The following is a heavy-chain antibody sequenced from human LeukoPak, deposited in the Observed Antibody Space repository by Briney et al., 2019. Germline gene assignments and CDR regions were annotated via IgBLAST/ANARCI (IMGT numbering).Heavy chain of an antibody. J-gene: IGHJ6*02. V-gene: IGHV3-30-3*01. CDR3: ARGVGSYGYDYYYGMDV. CDR1: GFTLSGYN. CDR2: ISYEGSKK. D-gene: IGHD5-18*01. Sequence: GGSLSLSCARSGFTLSGYNMHWVRQAPGKGLEWVAEISYEGSKKYYADSLRGRVTISRDNSKNTLSLPMNSLRTEDTALYYCARGVGSYGYDYYYGMDVWGQGTTVTVSS.